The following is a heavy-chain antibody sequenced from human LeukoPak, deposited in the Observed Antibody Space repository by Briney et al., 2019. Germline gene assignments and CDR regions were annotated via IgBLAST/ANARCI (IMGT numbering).Heavy chain of an antibody. Sequence: PGGSLRLSCAASGFTFSSYGMSWVRQAPGKGLEWVANIKQDGSEKYYVDSVKGRFTISRDNAKNSLYLQMNSLRAEDTAVYYCARGYFDWLLGEGGFDYWGQGTLVTVSS. V-gene: IGHV3-7*01. CDR3: ARGYFDWLLGEGGFDY. J-gene: IGHJ4*02. CDR1: GFTFSSYG. CDR2: IKQDGSEK. D-gene: IGHD3-9*01.